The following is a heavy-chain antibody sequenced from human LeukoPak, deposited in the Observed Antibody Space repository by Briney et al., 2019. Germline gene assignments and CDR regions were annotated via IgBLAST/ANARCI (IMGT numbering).Heavy chain of an antibody. Sequence: GGSLRLSCAASGFTFSSYSMNWVRQAPGKGLEWVSYISSSSSTIYYADSVKGRFTISRDNANNSLFLQMNSLRAEDTAVYYCARGLDCSSTSCYGLYAFDIWGQGTMVTVSS. V-gene: IGHV3-48*04. J-gene: IGHJ3*02. CDR2: ISSSSSTI. CDR3: ARGLDCSSTSCYGLYAFDI. CDR1: GFTFSSYS. D-gene: IGHD2-2*01.